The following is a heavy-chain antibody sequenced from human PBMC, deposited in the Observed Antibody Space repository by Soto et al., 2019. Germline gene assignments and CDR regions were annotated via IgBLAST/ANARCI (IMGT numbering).Heavy chain of an antibody. V-gene: IGHV4-61*01. CDR2: FSHSGFP. J-gene: IGHJ4*02. D-gene: IGHD4-17*01. CDR1: GASVSSGSFR. CDR3: ARDYGATLEY. Sequence: QVQLQESGPGLVKPLETLSLTCTVSGASVSSGSFRWSWIRQPPGKGLEWIGYFSHSGFPNNKPSLKSRLPISLDPPTNQFSLRLISVSAADTAVYYCARDYGATLEYWGQGVLVTVYS.